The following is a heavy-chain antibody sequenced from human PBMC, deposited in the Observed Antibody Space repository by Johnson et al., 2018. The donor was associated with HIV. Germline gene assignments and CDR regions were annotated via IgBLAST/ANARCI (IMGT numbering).Heavy chain of an antibody. D-gene: IGHD6-13*01. CDR3: ARTYSSSWLRDAFDI. Sequence: ELQLVESGGGLVQPGRSLRLSCAASGFSFDDYAMHWVRQAPGKGLEWVSGISWNSGSIGYADSVKGRFTISRDNAKNSLYLQMNSLRVEDTALYYCARTYSSSWLRDAFDIWGQGTMVTVSS. J-gene: IGHJ3*02. V-gene: IGHV3-9*01. CDR1: GFSFDDYA. CDR2: ISWNSGSI.